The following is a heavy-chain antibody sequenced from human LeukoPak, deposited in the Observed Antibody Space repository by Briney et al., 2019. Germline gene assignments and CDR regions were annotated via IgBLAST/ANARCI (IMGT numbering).Heavy chain of an antibody. V-gene: IGHV4-4*07. Sequence: SETLSLTCTVSGGSISSYYWSWIRQPAGKGLEWIGRIYTSGSTNYNPSLKSRVTISVDTSKNQFSLKLSSVTAADTAVYYCARGGGYCSGGSCYPSLDYYYGMDVWGQGTTVTVSS. J-gene: IGHJ6*02. D-gene: IGHD2-15*01. CDR1: GGSISSYY. CDR2: IYTSGST. CDR3: ARGGGYCSGGSCYPSLDYYYGMDV.